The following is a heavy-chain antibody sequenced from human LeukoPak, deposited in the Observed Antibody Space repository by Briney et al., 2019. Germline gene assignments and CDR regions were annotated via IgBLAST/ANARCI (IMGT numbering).Heavy chain of an antibody. J-gene: IGHJ5*02. CDR1: GFTFSSYS. Sequence: GGSLRLSCAASGFTFSSYSMNWVRQAPGEGLEWVSSISSSISYICYADSVKGRFTISRDNAKKSLYLQMNSLRAEDTAVYYCPRTYYYDSSGYREDRFDPWGQGTLVTVSS. CDR2: ISSSISYI. D-gene: IGHD3-22*01. CDR3: PRTYYYDSSGYREDRFDP. V-gene: IGHV3-21*01.